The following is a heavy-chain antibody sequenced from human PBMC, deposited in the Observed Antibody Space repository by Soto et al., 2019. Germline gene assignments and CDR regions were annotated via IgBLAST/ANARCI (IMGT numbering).Heavy chain of an antibody. CDR3: ARLTIDNWFDP. Sequence: SETLSLTCTVSGGSISSYYWSWIRQPPGKGLEWIGYIYYSGSTNYNPSLKSRVTISVDTSKNQFSLKLSSETAADTAVYYCARLTIDNWFDPWGQGTLVTVSS. D-gene: IGHD3-3*01. V-gene: IGHV4-59*08. CDR1: GGSISSYY. J-gene: IGHJ5*02. CDR2: IYYSGST.